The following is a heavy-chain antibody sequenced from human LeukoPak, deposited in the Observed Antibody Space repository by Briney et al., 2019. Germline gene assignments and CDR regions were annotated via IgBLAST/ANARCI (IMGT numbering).Heavy chain of an antibody. J-gene: IGHJ6*02. CDR1: GGTFSSYA. CDR3: ARMGAAMADYYYYYGMDV. CDR2: INPSGGST. D-gene: IGHD5-18*01. Sequence: ASVKVSCKASGGTFSSYAISWVRQAPGQGLEWMGIINPSGGSTSYAQKFQGRVTMTRDTSTSTVYMELSSLRSEDTAVYYCARMGAAMADYYYYYGMDVWGQGTTVTVSS. V-gene: IGHV1-46*01.